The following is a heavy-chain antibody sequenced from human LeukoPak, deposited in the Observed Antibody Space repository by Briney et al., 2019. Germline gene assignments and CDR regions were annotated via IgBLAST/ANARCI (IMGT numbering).Heavy chain of an antibody. D-gene: IGHD3-9*01. J-gene: IGHJ3*01. CDR3: ARAQISIISSGQYLDV. CDR2: ISNDGTNE. V-gene: IGHV3-30-3*01. Sequence: PGKSLRLSCVASGFSFREYPIHWVRQAPGRGLEWVAVISNDGTNEYDAEFVKGRFTMSRDNSKNTVFLDMNNLRTEDTAVYYCARAQISIISSGQYLDVWGQGTLVTVSS. CDR1: GFSFREYP.